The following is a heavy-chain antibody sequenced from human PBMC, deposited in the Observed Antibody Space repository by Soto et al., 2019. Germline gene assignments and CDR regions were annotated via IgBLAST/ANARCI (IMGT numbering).Heavy chain of an antibody. CDR1: GGSISTHY. Sequence: QVQLQESGPGLVKPSETLSLTCTVSGGSISTHYWSWIRQPPGKGLEWIGYIYYNGNTNYNPSLKSLVTMSVDTSNNQISLKLSSVTAADTAVYYCTRANWYSEYWGQGTLVTVSS. CDR2: IYYNGNT. V-gene: IGHV4-59*11. CDR3: TRANWYSEY. D-gene: IGHD7-27*01. J-gene: IGHJ4*02.